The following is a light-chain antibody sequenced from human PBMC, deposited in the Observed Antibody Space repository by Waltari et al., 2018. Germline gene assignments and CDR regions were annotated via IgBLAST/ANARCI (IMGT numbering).Light chain of an antibody. CDR1: SSDVGGYNY. CDR2: DVN. Sequence: QSALTQPRSVSGSPEQSVTISCTGTSSDVGGYNYVSWYQQHPYKAPKLMIYDVNKRPSGVPDRFSGSKSGNTASLTISGLQAEDEADYYCCSYAGTYTSYMFFGGGTKLTVL. V-gene: IGLV2-11*01. CDR3: CSYAGTYTSYMF. J-gene: IGLJ2*01.